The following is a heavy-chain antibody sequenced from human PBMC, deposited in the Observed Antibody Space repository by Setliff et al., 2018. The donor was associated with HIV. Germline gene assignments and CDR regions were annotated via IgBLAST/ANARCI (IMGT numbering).Heavy chain of an antibody. CDR2: ISSSSSTI. J-gene: IGHJ6*02. Sequence: HPGGSLRLSCAASGFTFSSYIMNWVRQAPGKGLEWVSYISSSSSTIYYADAGKCRFTISRDNAKNSLYLQMNSLRAEDTAVYYCARMDRVLLWFGEPRSYGMDVWGQGTTVTVSS. V-gene: IGHV3-48*04. CDR1: GFTFSSYI. CDR3: ARMDRVLLWFGEPRSYGMDV. D-gene: IGHD3-10*01.